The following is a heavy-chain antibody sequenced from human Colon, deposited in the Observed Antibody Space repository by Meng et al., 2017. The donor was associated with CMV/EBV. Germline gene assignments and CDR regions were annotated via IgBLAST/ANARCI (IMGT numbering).Heavy chain of an antibody. Sequence: ASVKVSCKASGYIFNHYGLNWVRQAPGQGLEWLGWISGFNGKTYFAQNFQDRLTLTTDTCASTAYMELRGLKSDDTAIYYCARGYDYTNYVPIDSWGQGTLVTVSS. V-gene: IGHV1-18*01. J-gene: IGHJ4*02. D-gene: IGHD4-11*01. CDR2: ISGFNGKT. CDR1: GYIFNHYG. CDR3: ARGYDYTNYVPIDS.